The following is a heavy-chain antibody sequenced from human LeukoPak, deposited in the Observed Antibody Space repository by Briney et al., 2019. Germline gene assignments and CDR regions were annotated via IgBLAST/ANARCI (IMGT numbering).Heavy chain of an antibody. D-gene: IGHD5-18*01. CDR1: GFTFSSYG. V-gene: IGHV3-30*18. CDR3: AKDRYSYAFEYSES. Sequence: GGSLRLSCAASGFTFSSYGMHWVRQAPGKGLDWVAVISHDGSKKYYADSAKGRFTISRDNSKNTLSLQVSSPRTEDTAVYYCAKDRYSYAFEYSESWGQGTLGTVSS. J-gene: IGHJ4*02. CDR2: ISHDGSKK.